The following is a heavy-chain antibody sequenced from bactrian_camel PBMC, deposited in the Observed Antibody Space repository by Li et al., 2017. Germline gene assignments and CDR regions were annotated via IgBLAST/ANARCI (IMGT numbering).Heavy chain of an antibody. D-gene: IGHD7*01. CDR3: AAGCSDPGAVPNWNSYRS. V-gene: IGHV3-3*01. CDR2: ISWSGDST. Sequence: HVQLVESGGGSVQAGESLRLSRAVPGHARSVKCMGWIRQAPGKGLEWVSAISWSGDSTYYADSVKGQFTISRDNAKNAADLQMNSLKPEDTAVYYCAAGCSDPGAVPNWNSYRSWGQGTQVTVS. CDR1: GHARSVKC. J-gene: IGHJ4*01.